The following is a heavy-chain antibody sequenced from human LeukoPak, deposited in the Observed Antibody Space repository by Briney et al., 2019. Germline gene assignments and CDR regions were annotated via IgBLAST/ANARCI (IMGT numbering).Heavy chain of an antibody. Sequence: PSETLSLTCTVSGGSISSYYWSWIRQPPGKGLEWIGYIYYSGSTNYNPSLKSRVTISVDTSKNQFSLKLSSVTAADTAVYYCARLSEDYGMDVWGQGTTVTVSS. CDR2: IYYSGST. CDR3: ARLSEDYGMDV. J-gene: IGHJ6*02. CDR1: GGSISSYY. D-gene: IGHD5/OR15-5a*01. V-gene: IGHV4-59*01.